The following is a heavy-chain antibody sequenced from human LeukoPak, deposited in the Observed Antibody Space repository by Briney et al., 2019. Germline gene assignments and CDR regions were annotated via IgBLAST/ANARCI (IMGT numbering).Heavy chain of an antibody. D-gene: IGHD5-18*01. V-gene: IGHV3-48*01. CDR2: ISSSSSTI. J-gene: IGHJ4*02. Sequence: GGSLRLSCAASGFTFSSYSMNWVRQAPGKGLEWVSYISSSSSTIYYADSVKGRFTISRDNAKNSLYLQMNSLRTEDTAVYYCARDRRYSYGAHFDYWGQGTLVTVSS. CDR3: ARDRRYSYGAHFDY. CDR1: GFTFSSYS.